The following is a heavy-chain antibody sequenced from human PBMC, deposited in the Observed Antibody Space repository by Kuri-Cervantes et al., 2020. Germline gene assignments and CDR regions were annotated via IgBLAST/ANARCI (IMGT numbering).Heavy chain of an antibody. J-gene: IGHJ4*02. CDR3: AREGEELDY. CDR2: ISSGSSYI. CDR1: GFTFSSYN. D-gene: IGHD3-16*01. Sequence: GGSLRLSCAGSGFTFSSYNMNWVRQAPGKGLEWVSFISSGSSYIYYADSVKGRFTVSRDNAKNSLYLQMNSLRAEDTAVYYCAREGEELDYWGQGTLVTVSS. V-gene: IGHV3-21*01.